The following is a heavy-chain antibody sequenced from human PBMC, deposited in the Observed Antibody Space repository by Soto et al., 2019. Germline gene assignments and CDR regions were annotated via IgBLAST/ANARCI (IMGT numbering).Heavy chain of an antibody. V-gene: IGHV3-33*01. J-gene: IGHJ6*02. CDR3: PTGRSSSGYYSGMDV. Sequence: GGSLRLSCAASGFTFSSYGMHWVRQAPGKGLEWVAVIWYDGSNKYYADSVKGRFTISRDNSKNTLYLQMNSLRAEDTAVYYCPTGRSSSGYYSGMDVWGQGTTVTVS. D-gene: IGHD6-6*01. CDR2: IWYDGSNK. CDR1: GFTFSSYG.